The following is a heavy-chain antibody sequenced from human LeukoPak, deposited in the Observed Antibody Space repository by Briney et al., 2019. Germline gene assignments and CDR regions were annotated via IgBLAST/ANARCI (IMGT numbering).Heavy chain of an antibody. D-gene: IGHD3-16*02. J-gene: IGHJ4*02. CDR3: ATDYDYVWGSYRSNLLDY. CDR2: IKQDGSEK. CDR1: GFTFSSYW. V-gene: IGHV3-7*03. Sequence: GGSLRLSCAASGFTFSSYWMSWVRQAPGKGLEWVANIKQDGSEKYYVDSVKGRFTISRDNAKNSLYLQMNSLRAEDTAVYYCATDYDYVWGSYRSNLLDYWGQGTLVTVSS.